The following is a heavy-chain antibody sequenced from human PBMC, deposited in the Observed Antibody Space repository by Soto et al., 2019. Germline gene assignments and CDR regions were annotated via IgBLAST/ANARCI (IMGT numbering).Heavy chain of an antibody. V-gene: IGHV3-23*01. CDR2: VTGNPGSA. CDR3: AKTYYAFPSGYYFDY. J-gene: IGHJ4*02. Sequence: EVQVLESGGDLVQPGGSLRLSCAASGFTFSSSVMSWVRQAPGKGLEWVSSVTGNPGSAYYAHSVKGRFTISRDNSRKTLSLQMNSLRAEVTALYYCAKTYYAFPSGYYFDYWGQGALVTVSS. CDR1: GFTFSSSV. D-gene: IGHD3-3*01.